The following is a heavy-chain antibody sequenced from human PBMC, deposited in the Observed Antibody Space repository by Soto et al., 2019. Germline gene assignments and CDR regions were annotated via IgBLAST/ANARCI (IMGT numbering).Heavy chain of an antibody. CDR3: AKDVVDIAVAGTAAAFDI. J-gene: IGHJ3*02. V-gene: IGHV3-23*01. CDR2: ISGSGGST. Sequence: EVQLLESGGGLVQPGGSLRLSCAASGFTFSSYAMSWVRQAPGKGLEWVSAISGSGGSTYYADSVKGRFTISRDNSKNTLYLQMNSLRAGDTAVYYCAKDVVDIAVAGTAAAFDIWGQGTMVTVSS. CDR1: GFTFSSYA. D-gene: IGHD6-19*01.